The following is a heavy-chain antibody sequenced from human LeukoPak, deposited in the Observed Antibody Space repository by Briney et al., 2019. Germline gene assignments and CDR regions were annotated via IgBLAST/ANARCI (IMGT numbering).Heavy chain of an antibody. CDR2: IIPILGIA. Sequence: GASVKVSCKASGGTFSSYAISWVRQAPGQGLEWMGRIIPILGIANYAQKFQGRVTITADKSTSTAYMELSSLRSEDTAVCYCAREFPDGCSSTSCPFDPWGQGTLVTVSS. J-gene: IGHJ5*02. D-gene: IGHD2-2*01. CDR1: GGTFSSYA. V-gene: IGHV1-69*04. CDR3: AREFPDGCSSTSCPFDP.